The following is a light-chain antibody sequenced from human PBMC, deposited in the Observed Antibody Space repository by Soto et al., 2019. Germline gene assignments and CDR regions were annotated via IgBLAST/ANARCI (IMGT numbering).Light chain of an antibody. CDR2: GAS. V-gene: IGKV3-20*01. CDR3: QQYGSSLWT. J-gene: IGKJ1*01. Sequence: DIVLTQSPGTLSLSPGERATLSCRASQSVSSSYLAWYQQKPGQAPRLLIYGASSRATGIPDRFSGSGSGTDFTLTISRLEPEDFAMYYCQQYGSSLWTVGQGTKVEIK. CDR1: QSVSSSY.